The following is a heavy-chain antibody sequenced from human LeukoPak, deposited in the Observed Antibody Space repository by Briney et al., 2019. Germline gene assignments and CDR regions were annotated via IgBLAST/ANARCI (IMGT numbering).Heavy chain of an antibody. V-gene: IGHV3-7*01. D-gene: IGHD4-23*01. J-gene: IGHJ4*02. CDR3: ARDRRDYGGPFDY. CDR2: IKQDGSEK. Sequence: GGSLRLSCAASGFTFSSYWMSWVRQAPGKGLEWVANIKQDGSEKYYVDSVQGRFTTSRDNAKNTLYLQMNSLRVEDTAVYYCARDRRDYGGPFDYWGQGTLVTVSS. CDR1: GFTFSSYW.